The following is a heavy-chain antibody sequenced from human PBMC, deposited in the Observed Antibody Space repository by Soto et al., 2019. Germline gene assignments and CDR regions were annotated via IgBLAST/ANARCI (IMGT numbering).Heavy chain of an antibody. J-gene: IGHJ6*04. D-gene: IGHD2-2*01. V-gene: IGHV1-18*04. Sequence: ASVKVSCKASGYTLTNYGISWVRQAPVQGLEWMGWISGYGGNTNYAQKFHGRVTMTTDTSKSTAYMEVRSLRSDDTAVYYCARGGRCTRTSCYGDYYRGMDVWGKGTKVTVSS. CDR1: GYTLTNYG. CDR2: ISGYGGNT. CDR3: ARGGRCTRTSCYGDYYRGMDV.